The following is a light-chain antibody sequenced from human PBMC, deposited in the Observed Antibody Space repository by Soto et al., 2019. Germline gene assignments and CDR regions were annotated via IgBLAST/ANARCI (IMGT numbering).Light chain of an antibody. CDR3: SSYTSSSTPWV. CDR1: SSDVGGYNY. Sequence: QSALTQPASVSGSPGQSITISCTGTSSDVGGYNYVSWYQQHPGKAPKLMIYEVSNRPSGVSNRFSGSKSGNTASLTISGLQXXDXXXXYCSSYTSSSTPWVFGGGTKVTVL. J-gene: IGLJ3*02. V-gene: IGLV2-14*01. CDR2: EVS.